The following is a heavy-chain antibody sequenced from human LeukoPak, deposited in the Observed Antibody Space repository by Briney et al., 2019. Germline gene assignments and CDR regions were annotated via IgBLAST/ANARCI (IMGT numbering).Heavy chain of an antibody. CDR1: GFTFDDYG. V-gene: IGHV3-20*04. CDR3: ARDSSDSSGYFPYYYYYYMDV. CDR2: INWNGGST. D-gene: IGHD3-22*01. Sequence: GGSLRLSCAASGFTFDDYGMSWVRQAPGKGLEWVSGINWNGGSTGYADSVKGRFTISRDNAKNSLYLQMNSLRAEDTAVYYCARDSSDSSGYFPYYYYYYMDVWGKGTTVTVSS. J-gene: IGHJ6*03.